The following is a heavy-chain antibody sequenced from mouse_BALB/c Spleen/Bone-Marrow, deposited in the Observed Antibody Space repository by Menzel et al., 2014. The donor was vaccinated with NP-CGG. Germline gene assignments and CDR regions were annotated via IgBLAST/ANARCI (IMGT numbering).Heavy chain of an antibody. V-gene: IGHV5-9-2*01. CDR3: ARHDYDWFAY. CDR2: ISGGGSYT. CDR1: GFNFSSYG. D-gene: IGHD2-4*01. Sequence: DVKLVESGGGLVKPGGSLKLSCAASGFNFSSYGMSWVRQTPEKRLEWVASISGGGSYTYFPDSVKGRITISGDNAKNNLYLQMSSLRSEDTALYYCARHDYDWFAYWGQGTLVTVSA. J-gene: IGHJ3*01.